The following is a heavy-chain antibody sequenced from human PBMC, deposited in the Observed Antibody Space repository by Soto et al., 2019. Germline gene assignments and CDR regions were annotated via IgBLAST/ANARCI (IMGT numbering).Heavy chain of an antibody. CDR3: ARHHGPTTSENWFDP. J-gene: IGHJ5*02. CDR1: GYTFFTYD. D-gene: IGHD5-12*01. Sequence: QVHLVQSGVEVKTPGASVKVSCQASGYTFFTYDISWVRQAPGQGLEWMGWISTYSGDTKYAQKFQGRDTMTTDTSTTTAYLELRSLRSVDTAVYYCARHHGPTTSENWFDPWGQGTLVTVSS. V-gene: IGHV1-18*01. CDR2: ISTYSGDT.